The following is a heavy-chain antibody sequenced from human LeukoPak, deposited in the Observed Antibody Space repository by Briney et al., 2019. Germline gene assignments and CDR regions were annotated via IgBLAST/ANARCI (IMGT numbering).Heavy chain of an antibody. Sequence: PSETLSLTCTVSGGSISSHYWSWIRQPPGKGLEWIGYIYYSGSTNYNPSLKSRVTISVDTSKNQFSLKLSSVTAADTAVYYCARGRAAHLIFYYYYMDVWGKGTTVTVSS. CDR3: ARGRAAHLIFYYYYMDV. CDR2: IYYSGST. V-gene: IGHV4-59*11. D-gene: IGHD6-6*01. CDR1: GGSISSHY. J-gene: IGHJ6*03.